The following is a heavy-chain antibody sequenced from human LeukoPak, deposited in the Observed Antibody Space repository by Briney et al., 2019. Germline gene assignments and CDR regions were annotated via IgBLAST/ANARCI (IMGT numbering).Heavy chain of an antibody. Sequence: PGGSLRLSCAASTFTLSGYWMLWVRQAPGKGLVWVSRINSDGSDTTTADSVKGRFTISRDNAKNTLYLQMNSLRAGDTAMYYCARDRGYTFDIWGQGTMLPVSS. CDR2: INSDGSDT. D-gene: IGHD1-1*01. V-gene: IGHV3-74*01. CDR3: ARDRGYTFDI. J-gene: IGHJ3*02. CDR1: TFTLSGYW.